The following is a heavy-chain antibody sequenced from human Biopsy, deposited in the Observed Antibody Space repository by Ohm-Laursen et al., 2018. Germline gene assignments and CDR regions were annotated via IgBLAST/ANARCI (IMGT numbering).Heavy chain of an antibody. J-gene: IGHJ5*02. CDR2: IFYSGII. CDR3: ARHPTGFWFDP. CDR1: GGSVSSNTNY. V-gene: IGHV4-39*01. Sequence: GTLSLTWTVSGGSVSSNTNYWAWIRQPPGKGLEWIGSIFYSGIIYNNPSLKSRVSISVDTSKNQFSLNLNSATAADTAVYYCARHPTGFWFDPWGQGTLVIVSS.